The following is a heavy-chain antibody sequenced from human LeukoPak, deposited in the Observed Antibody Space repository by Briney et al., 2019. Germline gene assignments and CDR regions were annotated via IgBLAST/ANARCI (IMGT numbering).Heavy chain of an antibody. CDR2: IYYSGST. Sequence: PSETLSLTCTVSGGSISSYYWSWIRQPPGKGLEWIGYIYYSGSTNYNPSLKSRVTISVDTSKNQFSLKLSSVTAADTAVYYCARVPRPVYFDYWGQGTLVTVSS. CDR1: GGSISSYY. V-gene: IGHV4-59*01. CDR3: ARVPRPVYFDY. J-gene: IGHJ4*02.